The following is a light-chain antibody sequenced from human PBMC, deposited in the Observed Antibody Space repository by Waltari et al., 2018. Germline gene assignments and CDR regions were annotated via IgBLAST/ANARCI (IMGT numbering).Light chain of an antibody. CDR2: GAS. V-gene: IGKV3-20*01. J-gene: IGKJ1*01. Sequence: EIVLTQSPGTLSLSTGERATLSCRASQSVSSSYLAWYQQKPGQAPRLLIYGASSRATGIPDRFSGSGSGTDFTLTISRLEPEDFAVYYCQQWTFGQGTKVEIK. CDR3: QQWT. CDR1: QSVSSSY.